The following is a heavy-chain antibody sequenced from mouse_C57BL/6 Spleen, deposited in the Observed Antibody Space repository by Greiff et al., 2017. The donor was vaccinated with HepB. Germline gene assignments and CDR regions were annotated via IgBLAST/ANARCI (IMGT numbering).Heavy chain of an antibody. CDR3: ARPQITTVVYYAMDY. V-gene: IGHV5-6*01. D-gene: IGHD1-1*01. CDR2: ISSGGSYT. Sequence: EVKLMESGGDLVKPGGSLKLSCAASGFTFSSYGMSWVRQTPDKRLEWVATISSGGSYTYYPDSVKGRFTISRDNAKNTLYLQMSSLKSEDTAMYYCARPQITTVVYYAMDYWGQGTSVTVSS. CDR1: GFTFSSYG. J-gene: IGHJ4*01.